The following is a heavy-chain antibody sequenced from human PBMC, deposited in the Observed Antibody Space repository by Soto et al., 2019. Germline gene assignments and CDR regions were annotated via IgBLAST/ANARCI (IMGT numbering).Heavy chain of an antibody. CDR2: MNPNSGNT. V-gene: IGHV1-8*01. CDR1: GYTFTSYD. Sequence: ASVKVSCKASGYTFTSYDINWVRQATGQGLEWMGWMNPNSGNTGYAQKFQGRVTMTRNTSISTAYMELSSLRSEDTAVYYCASCSTSCYGNAFDIWGQGTMVTVSS. D-gene: IGHD2-2*01. J-gene: IGHJ3*02. CDR3: ASCSTSCYGNAFDI.